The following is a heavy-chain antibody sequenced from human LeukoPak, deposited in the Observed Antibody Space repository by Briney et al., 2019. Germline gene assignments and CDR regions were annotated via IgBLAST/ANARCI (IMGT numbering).Heavy chain of an antibody. J-gene: IGHJ4*02. D-gene: IGHD6-19*01. CDR3: ATKQWLAPPPDS. V-gene: IGHV3-74*01. Sequence: GGSLRLSCAASGFTFSKYRMLWVRQAPGKGLESVSRINTDGTVTTYADSVKGRFTVSRDNADNTMCLQMNSVRDEDTAVYYCATKQWLAPPPDSWGQGTPVTVS. CDR2: INTDGTVT. CDR1: GFTFSKYR.